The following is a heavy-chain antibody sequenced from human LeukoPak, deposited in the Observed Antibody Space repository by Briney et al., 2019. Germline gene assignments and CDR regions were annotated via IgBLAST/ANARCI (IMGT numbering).Heavy chain of an antibody. CDR3: ARDFVAEGDGYNSEDY. D-gene: IGHD5-24*01. CDR2: IIPIFGTA. CDR1: GGTFSSYA. V-gene: IGHV1-69*01. Sequence: GASVKVSCKASGGTFSSYAISWVRQAPGQGLEWMGGIIPIFGTANYAQKFQGRVTITADESTSTAYMELSSLRSEDTAVYYCARDFVAEGDGYNSEDYWGQGTLVTVSS. J-gene: IGHJ4*02.